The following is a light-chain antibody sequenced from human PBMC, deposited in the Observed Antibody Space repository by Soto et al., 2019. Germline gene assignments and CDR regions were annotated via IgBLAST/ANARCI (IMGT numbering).Light chain of an antibody. CDR2: GAS. CDR1: QSVSSIY. J-gene: IGKJ4*01. CDR3: QQYGSSALT. V-gene: IGKV3-20*01. Sequence: DIVLAQSPGTLSFSPGDRATLSFRASQSVSSIYLAWYQQKPGQAPRLLIYGASSRATGIPDRFSGSGSGTDFTLTISRLEPEDFAVYYCQQYGSSALTFGGGTKVDIK.